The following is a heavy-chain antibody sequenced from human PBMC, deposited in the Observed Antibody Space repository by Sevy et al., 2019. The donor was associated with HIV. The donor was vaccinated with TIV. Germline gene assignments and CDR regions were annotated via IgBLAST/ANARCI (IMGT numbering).Heavy chain of an antibody. Sequence: ASVKVSCKASGYTFTGYYMHWVRQAPGQGLEWMGRINPNSGGTNYAQKFQGRVTMTRDTSISTAYMELRRLRSDDTAVYYCARGNIVVVPAAMKGVTYFDYWGQGTLVTVSS. CDR3: ARGNIVVVPAAMKGVTYFDY. D-gene: IGHD2-2*01. CDR2: INPNSGGT. V-gene: IGHV1-2*06. J-gene: IGHJ4*02. CDR1: GYTFTGYY.